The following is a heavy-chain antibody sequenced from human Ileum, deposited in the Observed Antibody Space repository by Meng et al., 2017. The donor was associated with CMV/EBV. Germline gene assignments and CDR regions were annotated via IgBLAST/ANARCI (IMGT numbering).Heavy chain of an antibody. J-gene: IGHJ4*02. CDR2: IDLSGGST. D-gene: IGHD5-18*01. CDR3: ARDRGYSYGYDY. Sequence: SCKAAGYTFSKYYLHWVIQAPGQGLELMGVIDLSGGSTSYAQKFQGRITLTRDTSTSTVDMQLSSLRSEDTAVYYCARDRGYSYGYDYWGQGTLVTVSS. V-gene: IGHV1-46*01. CDR1: GYTFSKYY.